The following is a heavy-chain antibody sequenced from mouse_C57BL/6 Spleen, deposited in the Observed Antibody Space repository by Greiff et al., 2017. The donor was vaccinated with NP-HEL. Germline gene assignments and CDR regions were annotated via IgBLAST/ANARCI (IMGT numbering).Heavy chain of an antibody. Sequence: VKLLQSGRDLVKPGGSVKLSCTASGYAFSSSWMTWVQQRPGKGLEWIGRIYPGDGDTTYNGKFKGKATLTADKSSSTAYMQLSRLTAEDSEVYACARSGYYGRSDWYFDVWGTGTTVTVSS. CDR1: GYAFSSSW. CDR2: IYPGDGDT. D-gene: IGHD1-1*01. CDR3: ARSGYYGRSDWYFDV. V-gene: IGHV1-82*01. J-gene: IGHJ1*03.